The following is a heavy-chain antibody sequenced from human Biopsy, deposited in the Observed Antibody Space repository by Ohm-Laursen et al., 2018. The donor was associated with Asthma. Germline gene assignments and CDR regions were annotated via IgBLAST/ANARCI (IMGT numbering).Heavy chain of an antibody. J-gene: IGHJ4*01. D-gene: IGHD3-22*01. CDR2: ISWNSGNI. CDR3: AKSADYYDSTDYLDF. CDR1: GFSFGDYA. V-gene: IGHV3-9*01. Sequence: SLRLSCAASGFSFGDYAMHWVRQAPGKGLEWVSSISWNSGNIDYAVSVKGRFTISRDNAKNSLYLQMQSLRPEDTAFYYCAKSADYYDSTDYLDFWGRGTLVTVSS.